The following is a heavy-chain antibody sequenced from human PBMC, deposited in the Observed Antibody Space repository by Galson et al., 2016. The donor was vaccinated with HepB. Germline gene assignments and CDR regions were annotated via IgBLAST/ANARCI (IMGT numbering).Heavy chain of an antibody. J-gene: IGHJ4*02. CDR1: GFSFSFYS. Sequence: SLRLSCAASGFSFSFYSMNWVRQAPGKGLEWVSSITSSSSYIYYADSVKGRFTIPRDNAKNSVYLQMNSLRAEDTAVYYCASLWQLGYWGQGILVTVSS. CDR3: ASLWQLGY. CDR2: ITSSSSYI. D-gene: IGHD6-6*01. V-gene: IGHV3-21*01.